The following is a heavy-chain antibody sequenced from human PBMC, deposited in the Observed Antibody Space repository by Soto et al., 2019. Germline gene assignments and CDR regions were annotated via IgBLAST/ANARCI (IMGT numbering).Heavy chain of an antibody. V-gene: IGHV3-30-3*01. CDR2: ISYEGSNK. CDR3: ARVLGGMATVPFDY. D-gene: IGHD4-4*01. CDR1: GFTFSSYA. Sequence: QVQLVESGGGVVQPGRSLRLSCAASGFTFSSYAMHWVRQAPGTGLEWVAVISYEGSNKYYADSVKGRFTISRDNSKNTLYLQINSQRTEDTAVYYCARVLGGMATVPFDYWGQGALVTVSS. J-gene: IGHJ4*02.